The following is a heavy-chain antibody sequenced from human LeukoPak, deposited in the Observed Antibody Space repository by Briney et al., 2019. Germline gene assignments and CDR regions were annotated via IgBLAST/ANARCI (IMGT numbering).Heavy chain of an antibody. J-gene: IGHJ1*01. CDR2: INGEGSSI. D-gene: IGHD3-22*01. Sequence: PGGSLRLSCAASGFAFATYWMHWVRQAPGKGLEWLSRINGEGSSINYADSVKGRFTISRDNAKNTLYLQIDSLRVEDTAVYCARMADYDRSGFYGYLPYWGQGTLVTVSS. CDR3: ARMADYDRSGFYGYLPY. V-gene: IGHV3-74*01. CDR1: GFAFATYW.